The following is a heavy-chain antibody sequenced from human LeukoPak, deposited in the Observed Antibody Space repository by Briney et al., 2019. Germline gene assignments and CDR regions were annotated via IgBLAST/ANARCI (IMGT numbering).Heavy chain of an antibody. D-gene: IGHD5-18*01. Sequence: GGSLRLSCAASGFTVSTNYMSWVRQAPGKGLEWVSVIYSGGSTYYADSVKGRFTISRDNSKNTLYLQMSSLRAEDTAVYYCARRMSTAHALDIWGQGTMVTVSS. J-gene: IGHJ3*02. CDR2: IYSGGST. CDR3: ARRMSTAHALDI. CDR1: GFTVSTNY. V-gene: IGHV3-53*01.